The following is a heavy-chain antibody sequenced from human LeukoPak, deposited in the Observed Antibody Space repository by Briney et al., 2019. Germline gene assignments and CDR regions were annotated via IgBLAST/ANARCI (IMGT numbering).Heavy chain of an antibody. CDR3: ARDRQNYYDSSGPLDY. J-gene: IGHJ4*02. Sequence: GGSLRLSCAASGFTFSSYAMHWVRQAPGKGLEWVAVISYDGSNKYNADSVKGRFTISRDNSKNTLFLQVNSLRTEDTAVYYCARDRQNYYDSSGPLDYGGQGPLVTVSS. CDR2: ISYDGSNK. V-gene: IGHV3-30-3*01. CDR1: GFTFSSYA. D-gene: IGHD3-22*01.